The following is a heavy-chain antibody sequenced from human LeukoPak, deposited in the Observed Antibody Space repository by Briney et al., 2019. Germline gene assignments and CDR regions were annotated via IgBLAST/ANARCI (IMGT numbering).Heavy chain of an antibody. V-gene: IGHV3-11*01. CDR3: ARSTLPGRSGRTEFFQH. D-gene: IGHD6-19*01. Sequence: QXXGKXLQXXSFISDSGNTIYYADSVEGRFTISRDNAKNSLYLQMHSLRAEDTAMYYCARSTLPGRSGRTEFFQHWGQGTLVTVSS. J-gene: IGHJ1*01. CDR2: ISDSGNTI.